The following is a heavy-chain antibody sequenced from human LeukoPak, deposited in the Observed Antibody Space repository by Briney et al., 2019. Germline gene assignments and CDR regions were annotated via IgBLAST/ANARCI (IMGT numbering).Heavy chain of an antibody. J-gene: IGHJ4*02. CDR2: IDYTGST. D-gene: IGHD1-1*01. CDR1: GSSISSYY. CDR3: AKGVRIQLQLEE. Sequence: SETLSLTCTVSGSSISSYYWSWIRQPPGKGLEWIGYIDYTGSTNYYPSLKSRVTISLDTSKNQFSLKLTSVTAADTAVYYCAKGVRIQLQLEEWGQGTLVTVSS. V-gene: IGHV4-59*08.